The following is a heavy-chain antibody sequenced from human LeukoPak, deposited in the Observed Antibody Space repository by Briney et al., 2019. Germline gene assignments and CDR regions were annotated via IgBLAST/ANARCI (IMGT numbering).Heavy chain of an antibody. CDR2: INHSGST. Sequence: ASETLSLTCAVYGGSFSGYYWSWIRQPPGKGLEWIGEINHSGSTNYNPSLKSRVTISVDTSKNQFSLKLSSVTAADTAVYYCARRGSLFRYYYGSGSRRGFDYWGQGTLVTVSS. CDR1: GGSFSGYY. V-gene: IGHV4-34*01. D-gene: IGHD3-10*01. J-gene: IGHJ4*02. CDR3: ARRGSLFRYYYGSGSRRGFDY.